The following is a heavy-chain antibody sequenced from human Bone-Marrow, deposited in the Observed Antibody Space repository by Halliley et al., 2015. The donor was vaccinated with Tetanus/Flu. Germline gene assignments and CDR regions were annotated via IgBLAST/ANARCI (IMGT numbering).Heavy chain of an antibody. Sequence: LIYSGGGTKYADSVKGRFTISRDNSRNTLYLQMNSLRAEDTGIYYCASLNTRGYSGYDYSFFDSWGQGTLVTVSS. J-gene: IGHJ4*02. CDR3: ASLNTRGYSGYDYSFFDS. CDR2: IYSGGGT. D-gene: IGHD5-12*01. V-gene: IGHV3-53*01.